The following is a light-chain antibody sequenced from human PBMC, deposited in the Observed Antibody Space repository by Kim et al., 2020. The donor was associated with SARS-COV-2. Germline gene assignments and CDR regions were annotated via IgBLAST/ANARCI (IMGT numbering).Light chain of an antibody. V-gene: IGLV2-14*01. Sequence: QSALTQPASVSGSPGQSITISCTGTSSDIGAYNYVSWYQLHPGKAPKLLIYEVTDRPSGVSNRFSGSKSGNTASLTISRLQAEDEADYYCSSYTSTSTLVFGGGTQLTVL. CDR3: SSYTSTSTLV. CDR2: EVT. CDR1: SSDIGAYNY. J-gene: IGLJ3*02.